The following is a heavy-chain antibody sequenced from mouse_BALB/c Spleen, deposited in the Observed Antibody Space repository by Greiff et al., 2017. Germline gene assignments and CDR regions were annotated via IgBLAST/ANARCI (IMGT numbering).Heavy chain of an antibody. J-gene: IGHJ1*01. Sequence: EVQLQESGPGLVKPSQSLSLTCTVTGYSITSDYAWNWIRQFPGNKLEWMGYISYSGSTSYNPSLKSRISITRDTSKNQFFLQLNSVTTEDTATYYCARRGNYYGSSYVWYFDVWGAGTTVTVSS. D-gene: IGHD1-1*01. CDR3: ARRGNYYGSSYVWYFDV. CDR1: GYSITSDYA. CDR2: ISYSGST. V-gene: IGHV3-2*02.